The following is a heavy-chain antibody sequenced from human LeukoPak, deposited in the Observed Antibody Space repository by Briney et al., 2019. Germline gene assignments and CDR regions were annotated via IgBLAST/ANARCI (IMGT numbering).Heavy chain of an antibody. Sequence: SGGSLRLSCVVSGLSVSSNYMSWVRQAPGKGLEWVSVIYSGGSTYYADSVKGRFTISRDNSKNTLYLQMNSLRAEDTAVYHCAREAGLYDSSGYYLDYWGQGTLVTVSS. V-gene: IGHV3-66*01. CDR1: GLSVSSNY. J-gene: IGHJ4*02. CDR3: AREAGLYDSSGYYLDY. CDR2: IYSGGST. D-gene: IGHD3-22*01.